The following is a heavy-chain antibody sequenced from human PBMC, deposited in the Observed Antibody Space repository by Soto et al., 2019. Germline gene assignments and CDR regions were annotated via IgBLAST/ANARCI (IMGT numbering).Heavy chain of an antibody. J-gene: IGHJ3*02. Sequence: LRLSCAASEFTFSSYSMNWVRQAPGKGLEWVSYIDSSSSIKNYADSVKGRFTISRDNAKNSLYLQMNSLRDEDTAVYYCARDDIVSSVGYAFDIWGQGTMVTVSS. CDR1: EFTFSSYS. CDR3: ARDDIVSSVGYAFDI. D-gene: IGHD5-12*01. CDR2: IDSSSSIK. V-gene: IGHV3-48*02.